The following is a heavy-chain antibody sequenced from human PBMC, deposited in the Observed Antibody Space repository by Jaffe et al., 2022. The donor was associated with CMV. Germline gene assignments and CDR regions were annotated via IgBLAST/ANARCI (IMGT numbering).Heavy chain of an antibody. Sequence: QVQLQQWGAGLLKPSETLSLTCAVYGGSFSGYYWSWIRQPPGKGLEWIGEINHSGSTNYNPSLKSRVTISVDTSKNQFSLKLSSVTAADTAVYYCARGRRGYYYDSSGYYKYWGQGTLVTVSS. CDR1: GGSFSGYY. D-gene: IGHD3-22*01. CDR3: ARGRRGYYYDSSGYYKY. CDR2: INHSGST. V-gene: IGHV4-34*01. J-gene: IGHJ4*02.